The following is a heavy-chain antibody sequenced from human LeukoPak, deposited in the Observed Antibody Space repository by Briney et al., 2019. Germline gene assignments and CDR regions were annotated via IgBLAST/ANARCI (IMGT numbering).Heavy chain of an antibody. CDR3: AKLYSSGWRGYFDY. V-gene: IGHV3-23*01. J-gene: IGHJ4*02. D-gene: IGHD6-19*01. Sequence: GGSLRLSCAASGLTFSSYAMSWVRQAPGKGLEWVSAISGSGGSTYYADSVKGRFTISRDDSKNTLYLQMDSLRVEDTVVYYCAKLYSSGWRGYFDYWGQGTLVTVSS. CDR2: ISGSGGST. CDR1: GLTFSSYA.